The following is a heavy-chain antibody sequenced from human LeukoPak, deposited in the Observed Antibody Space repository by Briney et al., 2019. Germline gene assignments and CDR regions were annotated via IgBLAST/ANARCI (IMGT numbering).Heavy chain of an antibody. CDR2: IKQDGSEK. CDR3: ARGKPYYYDSSGSDY. J-gene: IGHJ4*02. D-gene: IGHD3-22*01. CDR1: GFTFSSYW. Sequence: GGSLRLSCAASGFTFSSYWMCWVRQAPGKGLEWVANIKQDGSEKYYVDSVKGRFTISRDNAKNSLYLQMNSLRAEDTAVYYCARGKPYYYDSSGSDYWGQGTLVTVSS. V-gene: IGHV3-7*01.